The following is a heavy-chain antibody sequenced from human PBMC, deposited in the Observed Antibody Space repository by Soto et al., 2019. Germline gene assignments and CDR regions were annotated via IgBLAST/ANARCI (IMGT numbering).Heavy chain of an antibody. CDR2: ISRSSSYT. Sequence: LRLSCAASGFTFSDYYMSWIRQAPGKGLEWVSYISRSSSYTNYADSVKGRFTISRDNAKNSLYLQMNSLRAEDTAVYYCARESFPGNRAMATFDYWGQGTLVTVSS. CDR3: ARESFPGNRAMATFDY. J-gene: IGHJ4*02. D-gene: IGHD5-18*01. V-gene: IGHV3-11*05. CDR1: GFTFSDYY.